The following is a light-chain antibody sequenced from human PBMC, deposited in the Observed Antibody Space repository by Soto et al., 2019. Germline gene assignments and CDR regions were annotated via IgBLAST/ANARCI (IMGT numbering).Light chain of an antibody. J-gene: IGKJ1*01. Sequence: EIVLTQSPDTLSLSPGESATLSCRASQSVSRYLAWYQQKPGQAPRLLMFRTSSRATGFPARFSGSGSGTEFNLTISSLQSEDFGVYFCQQYHIWPSWTFGQGTKVDI. CDR1: QSVSRY. CDR3: QQYHIWPSWT. V-gene: IGKV3-15*01. CDR2: RTS.